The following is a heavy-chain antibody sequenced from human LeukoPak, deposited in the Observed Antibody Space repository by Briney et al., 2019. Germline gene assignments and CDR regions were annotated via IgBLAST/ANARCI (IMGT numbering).Heavy chain of an antibody. J-gene: IGHJ5*02. CDR1: GFTFSTYG. D-gene: IGHD2-8*02. V-gene: IGHV3-23*01. Sequence: GGSLRLSCTTSGFTFSTYGMHWVRQAPGRGLEWLSGVTASGALTYYADSVKGRFTISRDNSKDILYLQMNRLRAEDTALYYCAKFHTLLLAPTHHWGQGTLVTVSS. CDR3: AKFHTLLLAPTHH. CDR2: VTASGALT.